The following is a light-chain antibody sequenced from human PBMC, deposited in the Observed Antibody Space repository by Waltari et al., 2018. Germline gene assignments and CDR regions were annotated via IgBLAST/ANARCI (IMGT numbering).Light chain of an antibody. V-gene: IGLV2-23*02. CDR3: SSYVGYSTYYV. CDR1: SSDIGSYKR. J-gene: IGLJ1*01. Sequence: QSALTQPASVSGSPGQSITISCTGTSSDIGSYKRVSWYQHHPGKAPKLLIYEFTKRPSGVSDRFSGSMSGNTASLTISGLQAEDEADYYCSSYVGYSTYYVFGTETKVTVL. CDR2: EFT.